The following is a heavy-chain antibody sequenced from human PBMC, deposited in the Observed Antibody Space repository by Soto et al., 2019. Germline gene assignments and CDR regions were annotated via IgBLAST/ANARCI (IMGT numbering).Heavy chain of an antibody. Sequence: EVQVLESGGGLIQPGGSLRLSCAFSGLTFSRYAASWVRQAPGKGLEWVSGIDTSGHNTYYADSVKGQFTIARDNSNKTLFLQMNNLRAEDTAVYYCAKAVGEYLYFFNNWGQGILVTVSS. CDR2: IDTSGHNT. D-gene: IGHD3-9*01. CDR1: GLTFSRYA. CDR3: AKAVGEYLYFFNN. V-gene: IGHV3-23*01. J-gene: IGHJ4*02.